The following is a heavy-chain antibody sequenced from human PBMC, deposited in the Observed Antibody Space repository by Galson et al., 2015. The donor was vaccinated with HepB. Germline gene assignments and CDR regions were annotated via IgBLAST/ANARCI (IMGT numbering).Heavy chain of an antibody. D-gene: IGHD3-22*01. V-gene: IGHV4-59*08. CDR3: ARLLSYYYDSSAYYQGGYFDL. J-gene: IGHJ2*01. CDR2: IYHNGNN. Sequence: LSLTCTVSRGSISPYYWSWIRQPPGKGLEWIGYIYHNGNNNQNPSLKSRVTLSVDMSKSQFSLKLSSVTAADTAIYYCARLLSYYYDSSAYYQGGYFDLWGCGAPGTVSS. CDR1: RGSISPYY.